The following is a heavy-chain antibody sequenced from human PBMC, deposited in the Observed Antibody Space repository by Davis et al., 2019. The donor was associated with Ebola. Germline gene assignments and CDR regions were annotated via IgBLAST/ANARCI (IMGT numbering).Heavy chain of an antibody. CDR1: GGTFSTFS. D-gene: IGHD3-10*01. Sequence: SVKVSCKASGGTFSTFSISWVRQAPGQGLEWMGGIIPLFGRANYAEKYQDRVTMTADEAATTVFMELSGLRSEDTASYYCVRENYTITMEPRKHYGMDVWGQGTTVIVSS. V-gene: IGHV1-69*13. CDR3: VRENYTITMEPRKHYGMDV. CDR2: IIPLFGRA. J-gene: IGHJ6*02.